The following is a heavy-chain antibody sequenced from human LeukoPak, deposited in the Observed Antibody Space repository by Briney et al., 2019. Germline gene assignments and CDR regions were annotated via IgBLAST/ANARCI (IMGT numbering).Heavy chain of an antibody. V-gene: IGHV4-34*01. D-gene: IGHD4-17*01. CDR2: INHSGST. J-gene: IGHJ4*02. Sequence: PSETLSLTCAVYGGSFSGYYWSWIRQPPGKGLEWIGEINHSGSTNYNPSLKSRVTISVGTSKNQFSLKLSSVTAADTAVYYCARTIDYARYFDYWGQGTLVTVSS. CDR3: ARTIDYARYFDY. CDR1: GGSFSGYY.